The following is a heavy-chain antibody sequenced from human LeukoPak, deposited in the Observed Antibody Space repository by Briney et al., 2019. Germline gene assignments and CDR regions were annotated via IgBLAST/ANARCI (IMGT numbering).Heavy chain of an antibody. Sequence: PSETLSLTCAVSGGSISSSNWWSWVRQPPGKGLEWIGEIYHSGSTNYNPSLKSRVTISVDKSKNQFSLKLSSVTAADTAVYYCARVVPYDSSGYADYWGQGTLVTVSS. D-gene: IGHD3-22*01. CDR2: IYHSGST. CDR1: GGSISSSNW. J-gene: IGHJ4*02. CDR3: ARVVPYDSSGYADY. V-gene: IGHV4-4*02.